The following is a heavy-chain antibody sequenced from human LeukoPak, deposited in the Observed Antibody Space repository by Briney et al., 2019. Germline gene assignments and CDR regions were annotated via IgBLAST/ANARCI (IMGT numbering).Heavy chain of an antibody. CDR3: ARDYSSSSGKHAFDI. Sequence: GGSLRLSCAASGFTFSSYGMHWVRQAPGKGLEWVAVMSYDGSNKYYADSVKGRFTISRDNAKNSLSLQMNSLRAEDTAVYYCARDYSSSSGKHAFDIWGQGTSVTVSS. CDR2: MSYDGSNK. V-gene: IGHV3-30*12. CDR1: GFTFSSYG. D-gene: IGHD6-13*01. J-gene: IGHJ3*02.